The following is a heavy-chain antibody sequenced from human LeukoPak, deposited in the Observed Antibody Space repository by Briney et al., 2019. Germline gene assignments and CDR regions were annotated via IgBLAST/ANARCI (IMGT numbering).Heavy chain of an antibody. V-gene: IGHV7-4-1*02. D-gene: IGHD3-10*01. Sequence: ASVKVSCKASGYTFTSYAMNWVRQAPGQGLEWMGWINTNTGNPTYAQGFTGRFVFSLDTSVSTAYLQISSLKAEDTAVYYCASILWFGELSHSEYYYYYGMDVWGQGTTVTVSS. J-gene: IGHJ6*02. CDR1: GYTFTSYA. CDR3: ASILWFGELSHSEYYYYYGMDV. CDR2: INTNTGNP.